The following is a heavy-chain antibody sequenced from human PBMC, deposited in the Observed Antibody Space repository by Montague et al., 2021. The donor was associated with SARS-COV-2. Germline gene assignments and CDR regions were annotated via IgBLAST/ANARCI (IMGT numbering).Heavy chain of an antibody. J-gene: IGHJ4*02. CDR1: GVSFSGYY. CDR3: ARGARQGYGFRLGSFDS. CDR2: INHSGST. V-gene: IGHV4-34*01. D-gene: IGHD3-10*01. Sequence: SETLSLTCAVYGVSFSGYYWNWIRQPPGKGLEWIGEINHSGSTNYNPSLKSRVTMSVDTSKNQFSLKLSSVTAADTAVYYCARGARQGYGFRLGSFDSWGQGTLVTASS.